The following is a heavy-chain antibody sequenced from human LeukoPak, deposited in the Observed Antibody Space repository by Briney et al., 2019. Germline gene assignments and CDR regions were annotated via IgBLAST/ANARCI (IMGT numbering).Heavy chain of an antibody. CDR1: GFTFSSYA. Sequence: GPSLRLSCAASGFTFSSYAMHSVRQAPGKGLEWVAVISYDGSNKYYADSVKGRFTIARDNSKNTLYLQMNSLRAEDTAVYYCARGVRYYYDSRNAFDIWGQGTMVTVSS. CDR3: ARGVRYYYDSRNAFDI. CDR2: ISYDGSNK. J-gene: IGHJ3*02. V-gene: IGHV3-30*04. D-gene: IGHD3-22*01.